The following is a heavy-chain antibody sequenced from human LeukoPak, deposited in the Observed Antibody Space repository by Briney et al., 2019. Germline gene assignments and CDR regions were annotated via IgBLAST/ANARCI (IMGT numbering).Heavy chain of an antibody. Sequence: GGSLRLSCAASGFTFSSYSMNWVRQAPGKGLEWVSSISSSSSYIYYADSMKGRFTISRDNAKNSLYLQMNSLRAEDTAVYYCASRGGSSTSCYKYWGQGTLVTVSS. CDR1: GFTFSSYS. CDR3: ASRGGSSTSCYKY. J-gene: IGHJ4*02. V-gene: IGHV3-21*01. D-gene: IGHD2-2*02. CDR2: ISSSSSYI.